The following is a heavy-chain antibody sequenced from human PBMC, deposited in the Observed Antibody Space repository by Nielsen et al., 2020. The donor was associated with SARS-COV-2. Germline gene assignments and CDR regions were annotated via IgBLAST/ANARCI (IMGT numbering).Heavy chain of an antibody. CDR3: ARHNGREGQLYYYYYYMDV. CDR2: IYPSDSYT. V-gene: IGHV5-10-1*01. CDR1: GYSFTSYW. D-gene: IGHD1-1*01. J-gene: IGHJ6*03. Sequence: GGSLRLSCKGSGYSFTSYWIGWVRQMPGKGLEWMGIIYPSDSYTNYSPSFQGHVTISADKSISTAYLQWSSLKASDTAMYYCARHNGREGQLYYYYYYMDVWGKGTTVTVSS.